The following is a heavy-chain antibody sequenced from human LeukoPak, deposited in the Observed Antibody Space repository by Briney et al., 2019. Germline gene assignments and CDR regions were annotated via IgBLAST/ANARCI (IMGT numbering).Heavy chain of an antibody. D-gene: IGHD3-10*01. V-gene: IGHV1-2*02. CDR3: ACASGNYYNGNYFDY. J-gene: IGHJ4*02. CDR1: GYTFTGYN. Sequence: ASVKVSCKASGYTFTGYNMHWVRQAPGQGLEWMGWINANSGGTNYAQKFQGRVIMTGDTSTSTAYMELSRLSSDDTAVYYCACASGNYYNGNYFDYWGQGTLVTVSS. CDR2: INANSGGT.